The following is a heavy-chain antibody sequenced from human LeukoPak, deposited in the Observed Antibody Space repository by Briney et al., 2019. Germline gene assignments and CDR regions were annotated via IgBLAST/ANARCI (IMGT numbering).Heavy chain of an antibody. V-gene: IGHV3-30*04. CDR3: ARDFDY. CDR1: GFIFNTSA. J-gene: IGHJ4*02. Sequence: SLRPSCGASGFIFNTSAMHWVRQAPGKGLEWVAVHSYHGKNKYYAVSVRGRFTISRDNSKNTLYLQMNSLNTEDTAVYYCARDFDYWGQGTLVTVS. CDR2: HSYHGKNK.